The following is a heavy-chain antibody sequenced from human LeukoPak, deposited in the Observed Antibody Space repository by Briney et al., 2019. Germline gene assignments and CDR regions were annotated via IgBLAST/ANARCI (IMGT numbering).Heavy chain of an antibody. CDR1: GFTFSSYG. CDR2: ISSDGSKK. J-gene: IGHJ4*02. D-gene: IGHD3-22*01. CDR3: AKDHYYDSSGYFPFFDD. Sequence: PGRSLRLSCAASGFTFSSYGMNWVRQAPGKGLEWVAAISSDGSKKYYAYSVNGRFTICRDTSKNTLYLQMNSLRAEDTAVYYCAKDHYYDSSGYFPFFDDWGQGTLVTVSS. V-gene: IGHV3-30*18.